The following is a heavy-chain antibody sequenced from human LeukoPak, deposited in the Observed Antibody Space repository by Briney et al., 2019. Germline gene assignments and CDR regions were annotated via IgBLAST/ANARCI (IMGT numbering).Heavy chain of an antibody. J-gene: IGHJ2*01. CDR2: NKSKTDGGTT. CDR3: TTGAYDILTGYYHWYFDL. Sequence: GSSLRLSCASSGITSSGSAMSGGQQGPGRGVEWVGRNKSKTDGGTTDYAAPVKGRFTISRDDSKNPPYLQMNSLKTEDTAVYYCTTGAYDILTGYYHWYFDLWGRGTLVTVSP. CDR1: GITSSGSA. D-gene: IGHD3-9*01. V-gene: IGHV3-15*01.